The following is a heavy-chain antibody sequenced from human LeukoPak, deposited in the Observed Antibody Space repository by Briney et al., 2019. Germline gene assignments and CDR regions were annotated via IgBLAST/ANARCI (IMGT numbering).Heavy chain of an antibody. CDR2: IKEDGTET. J-gene: IGHJ4*02. D-gene: IGHD5-24*01. CDR1: GFMFSSNW. V-gene: IGHV3-7*03. CDR3: AKEGRSLQTY. Sequence: GGSLRLSCAASGFMFSSNWMSWVRLAPGKGLEWVANIKEDGTETYYVDSVKGRFTISKDNAKNSLYLQMNSLRVEDTAVYYCAKEGRSLQTYWGQGTLVTVSS.